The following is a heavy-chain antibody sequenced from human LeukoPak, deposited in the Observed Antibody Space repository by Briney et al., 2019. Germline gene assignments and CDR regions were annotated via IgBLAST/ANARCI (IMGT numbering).Heavy chain of an antibody. J-gene: IGHJ6*01. CDR3: ARDLKYYGLD. CDR1: GLSVSTNH. CDR2: TYSGGRT. Sequence: GGPLRVSCAPSGLSVSTNHMSWVRQAPGKGLEWVSVTYSGGRTYYADSVMGRFTIPRADSKNTQYLKLNNMSVEDTAVYYCARDLKYYGLD. V-gene: IGHV3-53*01.